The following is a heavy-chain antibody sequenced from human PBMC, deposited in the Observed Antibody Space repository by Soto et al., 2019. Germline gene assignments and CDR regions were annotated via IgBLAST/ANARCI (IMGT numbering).Heavy chain of an antibody. V-gene: IGHV3-7*01. CDR2: IKEDGSEK. D-gene: IGHD3-10*01. Sequence: EVQLVESGGVLVQPGGSLRLSCAASGFTFSNYWMSWFRQAPGKGLEWVANIKEDGSEKNYVDSVKGRFTISRDNAKNSLYLQMNSLRAEDTAVYYCARSGSEIDYWGQGTLVTVSS. CDR1: GFTFSNYW. CDR3: ARSGSEIDY. J-gene: IGHJ4*02.